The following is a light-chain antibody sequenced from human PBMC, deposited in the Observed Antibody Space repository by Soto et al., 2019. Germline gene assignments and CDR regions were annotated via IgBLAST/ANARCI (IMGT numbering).Light chain of an antibody. CDR3: QQSYISPRT. CDR1: QSISNY. Sequence: IQMTQSPSTLSASVGDRVTITCRASQSISNYLNWYQQKPGKAPKLLIYAASSLQSGVPSRFSGSGSGTDFTLTISTLKPEGFATYYCQQSYISPRTFGQGTKVDIK. J-gene: IGKJ1*01. V-gene: IGKV1-39*01. CDR2: AAS.